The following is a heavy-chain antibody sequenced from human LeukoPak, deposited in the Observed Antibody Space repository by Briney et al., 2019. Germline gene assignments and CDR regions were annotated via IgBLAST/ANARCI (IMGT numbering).Heavy chain of an antibody. J-gene: IGHJ4*02. CDR2: ISGGGSTT. CDR1: GFTFSSYA. CDR3: AKDRWGAAAGGGLDY. D-gene: IGHD6-13*01. V-gene: IGHV3-23*01. Sequence: GGSLRLSCAASGFTFSSYAMSWVRQAPGKGLEWVSVISGGGSTTYYADSVKGRFTISRDNSKNTLYLQMNSLRAEDTAVYYCAKDRWGAAAGGGLDYWGQGTLVTVSP.